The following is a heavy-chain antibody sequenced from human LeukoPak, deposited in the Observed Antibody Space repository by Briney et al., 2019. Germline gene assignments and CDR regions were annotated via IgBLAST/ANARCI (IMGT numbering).Heavy chain of an antibody. V-gene: IGHV3-23*01. J-gene: IGHJ5*02. CDR1: GFTFSSYA. D-gene: IGHD3-10*01. CDR2: ISGSGGST. Sequence: GGSLRLSCAASGFTFSSYAMSWVRQAPGKGLEWVSAISGSGGSTYYADSVKGRFTISRDNSKNTLYLQMNSLRAEDTAVYYSANHEVRGVIPFDPWGQGTLVTVSS. CDR3: ANHEVRGVIPFDP.